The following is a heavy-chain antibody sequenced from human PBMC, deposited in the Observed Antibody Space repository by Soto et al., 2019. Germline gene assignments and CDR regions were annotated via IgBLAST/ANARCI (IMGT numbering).Heavy chain of an antibody. CDR1: GGSISSYY. CDR3: ARVGSSSCCDYYYYGMDV. CDR2: IYYSGST. Sequence: PSETLSHTCTVSGGSISSYYWSWIRQPPGKGLEWIGYIYYSGSTNYNPSLKSRVTISVDASKNQFSLKLSSVTAADTAVYYCARVGSSSCCDYYYYGMDVWGQGTTVPVSS. V-gene: IGHV4-59*01. J-gene: IGHJ6*02. D-gene: IGHD6-6*01.